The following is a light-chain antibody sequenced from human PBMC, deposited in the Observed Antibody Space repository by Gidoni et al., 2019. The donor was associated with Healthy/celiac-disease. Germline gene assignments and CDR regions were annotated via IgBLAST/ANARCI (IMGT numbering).Light chain of an antibody. CDR2: AAS. Sequence: DIQLIQSLSFLSASVGDRVTITRRSSQGISSYLAWYQQKPGKAPKLLIYAASTMQSGIPSRFSGSGSGTEFTLTISSLQPEDFATYYCQQLDSYPYTFGQGTKLEIK. J-gene: IGKJ2*01. V-gene: IGKV1-9*01. CDR3: QQLDSYPYT. CDR1: QGISSY.